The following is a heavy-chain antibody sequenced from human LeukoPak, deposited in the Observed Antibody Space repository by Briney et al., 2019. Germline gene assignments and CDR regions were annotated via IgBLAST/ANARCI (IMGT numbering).Heavy chain of an antibody. CDR1: GGSFSGYY. Sequence: ETLSLTCAVYGGSFSGYYWSWIRQPPGKGLEWVSAISGSGGSTYYADSVKGRFTISRDNSKNTLYLQMNSLRAEDTAVYYCAKDEWELPYLNWFDPWGQGTLVTVSS. CDR2: ISGSGGST. V-gene: IGHV3-23*01. D-gene: IGHD1-26*01. J-gene: IGHJ5*02. CDR3: AKDEWELPYLNWFDP.